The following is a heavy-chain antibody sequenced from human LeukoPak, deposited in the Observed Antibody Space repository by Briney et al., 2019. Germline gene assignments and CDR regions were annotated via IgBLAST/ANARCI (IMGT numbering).Heavy chain of an antibody. J-gene: IGHJ4*02. V-gene: IGHV4-30-4*07. CDR1: GGSISSGGYS. D-gene: IGHD6-13*01. Sequence: PSETLSLTCTVSGGSISSGGYSWSWIRQPPGKGLEWIGNIYYSGSTYYNPSLKSRVTISVDTSKNQFSLKLSSVTAADTAVYYCARARPGIAAAGVRANYFDYWGQGTLVTVSS. CDR3: ARARPGIAAAGVRANYFDY. CDR2: IYYSGST.